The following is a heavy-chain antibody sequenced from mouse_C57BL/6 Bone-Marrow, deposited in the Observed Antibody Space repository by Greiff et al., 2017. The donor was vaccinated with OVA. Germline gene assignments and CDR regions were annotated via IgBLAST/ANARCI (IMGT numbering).Heavy chain of an antibody. Sequence: QVQLQQSGAELARPGASVKLSCKASGYTFTSYGISWVKQRTGQGLEWIGEIYPRSGNTSYNEKFKGKATLTADKSSSTAYMELRSLTSEDSAVYFCATYGSLKDYWGQGTTLTVSS. CDR2: IYPRSGNT. J-gene: IGHJ2*01. CDR1: GYTFTSYG. D-gene: IGHD2-2*01. V-gene: IGHV1-81*01. CDR3: ATYGSLKDY.